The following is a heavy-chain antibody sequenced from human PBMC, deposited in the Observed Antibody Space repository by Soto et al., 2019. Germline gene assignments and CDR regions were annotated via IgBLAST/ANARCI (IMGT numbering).Heavy chain of an antibody. J-gene: IGHJ4*02. CDR3: AKDYLGLYSGYEE. Sequence: GGSLRLSCAASGFTFSSYGMHWVRQAPGKGLEWVAVISYDGSNKYYADSVKGRFTISRDTSKNTLYLQMNSLRAEDTAVYYCAKDYLGLYSGYEEWGQGTLVTVSS. CDR2: ISYDGSNK. CDR1: GFTFSSYG. D-gene: IGHD5-12*01. V-gene: IGHV3-30*18.